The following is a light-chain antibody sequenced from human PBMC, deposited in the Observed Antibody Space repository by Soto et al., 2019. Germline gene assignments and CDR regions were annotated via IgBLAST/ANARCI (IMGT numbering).Light chain of an antibody. V-gene: IGLV2-14*03. J-gene: IGLJ1*01. Sequence: QSALTQPASVSGSPGQSITISCTGTSSDVGGFNSVSWYQLRPGTAPKLILYDVVDRPSGVSYRLSGSKSGNTASLTISGLQAADEADYFCSSYTSTMTKVFGSGTKVTVL. CDR3: SSYTSTMTKV. CDR2: DVV. CDR1: SSDVGGFNS.